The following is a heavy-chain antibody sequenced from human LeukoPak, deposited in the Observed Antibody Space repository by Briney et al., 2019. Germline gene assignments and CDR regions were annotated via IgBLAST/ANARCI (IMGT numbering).Heavy chain of an antibody. D-gene: IGHD3-3*01. CDR3: ARPNYDFWSGPQNWFDP. CDR1: GYTFTSYG. V-gene: IGHV1-8*02. CDR2: MNPNSGNT. J-gene: IGHJ5*02. Sequence: ASVKVSCKASGYTFTSYGISWVRQAPGQGLEWMGWMNPNSGNTGYAQKFQGRVTMTRNTSISTAYMELSSLRSEDTAVYYCARPNYDFWSGPQNWFDPWGQGTLVTVSS.